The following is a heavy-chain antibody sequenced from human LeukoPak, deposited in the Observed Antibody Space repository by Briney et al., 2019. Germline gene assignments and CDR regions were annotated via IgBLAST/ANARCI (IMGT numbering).Heavy chain of an antibody. CDR1: GPPISSGYYY. CDR2: IYSSGTT. CDR3: ARHPDCSSSSCYRWFDP. D-gene: IGHD2-2*02. Sequence: SETLSLTCTVSGPPISSGYYYWGWIRQAPGKRLEWIASIYSSGTTYYNPSLKSRVTISVDTSKNQFSLKLSSVTAADTAAYYCARHPDCSSSSCYRWFDPWGQGTLVTVSS. J-gene: IGHJ5*02. V-gene: IGHV4-39*01.